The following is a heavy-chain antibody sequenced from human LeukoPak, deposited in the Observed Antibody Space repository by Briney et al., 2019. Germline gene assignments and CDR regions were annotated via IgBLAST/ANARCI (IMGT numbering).Heavy chain of an antibody. CDR1: GFTFSDSY. CDR2: ISNSGTSI. V-gene: IGHV3-11*04. CDR3: GRGHWGLDY. J-gene: IGHJ4*02. D-gene: IGHD7-27*01. Sequence: GGSLRVSCAASGFTFSDSYMTWIRQAPGKGLEWVSYISNSGTSIFYADSVKGRFTTSRDNAKSSLYLQMNSLSAEDTAVYYCGRGHWGLDYWGQGALVTVSS.